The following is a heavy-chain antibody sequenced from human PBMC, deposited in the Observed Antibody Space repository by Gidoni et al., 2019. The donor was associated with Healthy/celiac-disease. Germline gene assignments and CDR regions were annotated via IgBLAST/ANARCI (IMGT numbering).Heavy chain of an antibody. Sequence: QVQLVASGGGVVQPGRSLRLSCAASGFTFSSYAMHGVLQAPGKGLEWVAVRSSDGSNKYYADSVKGRFNIARDNAKNTLYLQRNSLRAEDTAVYYCARVNAYDILTGPLDYWGQGTLVTVSS. CDR2: RSSDGSNK. CDR3: ARVNAYDILTGPLDY. V-gene: IGHV3-30-3*01. J-gene: IGHJ4*02. D-gene: IGHD3-9*01. CDR1: GFTFSSYA.